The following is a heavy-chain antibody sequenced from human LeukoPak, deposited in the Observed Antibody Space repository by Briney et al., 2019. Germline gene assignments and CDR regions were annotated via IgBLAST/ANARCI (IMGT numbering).Heavy chain of an antibody. CDR1: GGSISSYY. Sequence: SETLSLTCTVSGGSISSYYWSWIRQPPGKGLEWIGYIYYSGSTYYNPSLKSRVTISVDTSKNQFSLKLSSVTAADTAVYYCARETWELLFDYWGQGTLVTVSS. D-gene: IGHD1-26*01. CDR3: ARETWELLFDY. J-gene: IGHJ4*02. V-gene: IGHV4-30-4*08. CDR2: IYYSGST.